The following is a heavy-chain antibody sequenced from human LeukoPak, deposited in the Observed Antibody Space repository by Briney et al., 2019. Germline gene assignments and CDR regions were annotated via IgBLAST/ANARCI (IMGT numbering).Heavy chain of an antibody. J-gene: IGHJ5*02. CDR3: ASIDGRSECFDP. Sequence: KTSETLSLTCTVSGGSISSSSYYWGWIRQPPGKGLEWIGSIYYSGSTYYNPSLKSRFTISVKTSKNQFSLKLSSVTAADTAVYYCASIDGRSECFDPWGQGTLVTVSS. CDR1: GGSISSSSYY. CDR2: IYYSGST. D-gene: IGHD1-26*01. V-gene: IGHV4-39*01.